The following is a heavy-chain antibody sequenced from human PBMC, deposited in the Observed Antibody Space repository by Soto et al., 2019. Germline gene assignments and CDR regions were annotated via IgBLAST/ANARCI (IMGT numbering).Heavy chain of an antibody. V-gene: IGHV1-46*01. J-gene: IGHJ4*02. D-gene: IGHD2-8*01. CDR1: GYTFTSYY. CDR3: ARPPYPGCINAVCYPLDY. Sequence: QVQLVQSGAEVKKPGASVKISCKASGYTFTSYYMHWVRQAPGQGLEWMGIINPSGGSTNYAQKVQGRVAMTRDTSTSTVYMELHSLRSEDTAVYYCARPPYPGCINAVCYPLDYWGQGTLVTVSS. CDR2: INPSGGST.